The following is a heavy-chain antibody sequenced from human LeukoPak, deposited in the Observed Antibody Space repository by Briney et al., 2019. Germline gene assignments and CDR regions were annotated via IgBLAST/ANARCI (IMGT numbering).Heavy chain of an antibody. D-gene: IGHD1-26*01. Sequence: SGTLSLTCTVSGDSISSNNWWSWVRQPPGKGLEWIGEMYHSGNTKYNPSLKSRVSISIDKSKNQFSLMLRSVTAADTAVYYCARSGWSGSYDYWGQGTLVTVSS. J-gene: IGHJ4*02. V-gene: IGHV4-4*02. CDR1: GDSISSNNW. CDR2: MYHSGNT. CDR3: ARSGWSGSYDY.